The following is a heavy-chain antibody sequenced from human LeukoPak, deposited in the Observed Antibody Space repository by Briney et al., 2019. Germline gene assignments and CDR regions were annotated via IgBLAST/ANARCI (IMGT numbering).Heavy chain of an antibody. J-gene: IGHJ4*02. CDR2: IYYSGST. V-gene: IGHV4-59*01. D-gene: IGHD1-1*01. CDR1: GGSISSYY. CDR3: ARDRAPQH. Sequence: SETLSLTCTVSGGSISSYYWSWIRQPPGKGLEWIGYIYYSGSTNYNPSLESRVTISVDTSKNQFSLKLSSVTAADTAVYYCARDRAPQHWGQGTLVTVSS.